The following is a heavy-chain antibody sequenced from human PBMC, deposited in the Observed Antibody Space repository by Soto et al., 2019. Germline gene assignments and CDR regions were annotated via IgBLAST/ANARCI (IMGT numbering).Heavy chain of an antibody. CDR2: IYYSGST. CDR1: GGSISSGY. D-gene: IGHD2-15*01. Sequence: PSETLSLTCSVSGGSISSGYWTWIRHPPGKGLEWIGYIYYSGSTNYNPSLKSRVTISVDTSKNQFSLNLSSVTAADTAVYYCARDLLGYCSGNSCYDYYGMDVWGQGTTVTVSS. V-gene: IGHV4-59*01. CDR3: ARDLLGYCSGNSCYDYYGMDV. J-gene: IGHJ6*02.